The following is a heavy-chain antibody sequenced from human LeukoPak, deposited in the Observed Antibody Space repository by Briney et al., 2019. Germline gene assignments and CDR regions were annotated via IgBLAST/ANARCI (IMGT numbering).Heavy chain of an antibody. CDR3: ARLLGSG. Sequence: SETLSLTCTVSGYSISSGYYWGWIRQPPGKGLEWIGEINHSGSTNYNPSLKSRVTISVDTSKNQFSLKLSSVTAADTAVYYCARLLGSGWGQGTLVTVSS. J-gene: IGHJ4*02. CDR2: INHSGST. V-gene: IGHV4-38-2*02. CDR1: GYSISSGYY. D-gene: IGHD2/OR15-2a*01.